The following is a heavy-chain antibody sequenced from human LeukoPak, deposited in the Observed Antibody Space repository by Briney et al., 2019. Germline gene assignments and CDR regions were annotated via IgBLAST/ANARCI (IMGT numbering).Heavy chain of an antibody. CDR3: ARGARPLGYRSSWYAYYYYYYGMDV. D-gene: IGHD6-13*01. CDR1: GESFSGYY. CDR2: INHSGST. Sequence: RSSETLSLTCAVYGESFSGYYWGWIRQPPGKGLEWIGEINHSGSTNYNPSLKSRVTISVDTSKNQFSLKLSSVTAADTAVYYCARGARPLGYRSSWYAYYYYYYGMDVWGQGTTVTVSS. V-gene: IGHV4-34*01. J-gene: IGHJ6*02.